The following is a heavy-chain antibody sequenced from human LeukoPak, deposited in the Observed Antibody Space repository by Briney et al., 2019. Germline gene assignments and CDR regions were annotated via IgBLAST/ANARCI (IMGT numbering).Heavy chain of an antibody. CDR2: IYYSGST. V-gene: IGHV4-59*01. D-gene: IGHD3-10*01. Sequence: PSETLSLTCTVSGGSISSYYWSWIRQPPGKGLEWIGYIYYSGSTNYNPSLKSRVTISVDTSKNQFSLKLSSVTAADTAVYYCARNVLLWFGELLSYFDYWGQGTLVTVSS. CDR3: ARNVLLWFGELLSYFDY. J-gene: IGHJ4*02. CDR1: GGSISSYY.